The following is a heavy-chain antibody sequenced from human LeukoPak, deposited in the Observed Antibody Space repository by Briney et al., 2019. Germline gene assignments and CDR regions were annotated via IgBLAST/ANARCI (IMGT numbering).Heavy chain of an antibody. V-gene: IGHV1-69*05. CDR3: ARVYHGDYGFDY. CDR2: IIPIFGTA. CDR1: GGTFSTYA. D-gene: IGHD4-17*01. J-gene: IGHJ4*02. Sequence: SVKVSCKASGGTFSTYAISWVRQAPGQGLEWMGGIIPIFGTADYAQKFQGRVTMTTDTSTSTAYMELRSLRSDDTAVYYCARVYHGDYGFDYWGQGTLVTVSS.